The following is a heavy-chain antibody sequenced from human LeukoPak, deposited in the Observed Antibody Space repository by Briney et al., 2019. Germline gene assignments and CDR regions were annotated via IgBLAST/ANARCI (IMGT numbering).Heavy chain of an antibody. J-gene: IGHJ4*02. V-gene: IGHV4-59*01. CDR2: IYYSGST. CDR3: ARVSRPLSLLWFGPYYFDY. D-gene: IGHD3-10*01. Sequence: GSLRLSCAASGFTFSSYAMSWVRQAPGKGLEWIGYIYYSGSTNYNPSLKSRVTISVDTSKNQFSLKLSSVTAADTAVYYCARVSRPLSLLWFGPYYFDYWGQGTLVTVSS. CDR1: GFTFSSYA.